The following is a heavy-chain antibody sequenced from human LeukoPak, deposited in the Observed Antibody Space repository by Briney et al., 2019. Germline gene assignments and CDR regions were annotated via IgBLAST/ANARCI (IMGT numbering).Heavy chain of an antibody. J-gene: IGHJ3*02. V-gene: IGHV3-7*05. CDR1: GFTFSRFW. Sequence: GGSLRLSCAASGFTFSRFWMNWVRPAPGRGLEWVANIDQSGGRNNYVDSVKGRFTISRDNAKNSLFLEMSSLRADDTAVYFCARDVEGGTFDIWGQGTTVTVSS. CDR3: ARDVEGGTFDI. D-gene: IGHD3-16*01. CDR2: IDQSGGRN.